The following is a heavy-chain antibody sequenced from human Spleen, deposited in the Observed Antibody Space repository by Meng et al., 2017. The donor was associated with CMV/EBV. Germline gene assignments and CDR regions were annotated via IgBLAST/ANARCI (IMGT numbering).Heavy chain of an antibody. CDR3: ARYNGMDV. J-gene: IGHJ6*02. CDR1: GFTFSSYG. CDR2: IRYDGSNK. Sequence: GESLKISCAASGFTFSSYGMHWVRQAPGKGLEWVAFIRYDGSNKYYADSVKGRFTISRDNAKNSLHLQMNSLRAEDTAVYYCARYNGMDVWGQGTTVTGSS. V-gene: IGHV3-33*08.